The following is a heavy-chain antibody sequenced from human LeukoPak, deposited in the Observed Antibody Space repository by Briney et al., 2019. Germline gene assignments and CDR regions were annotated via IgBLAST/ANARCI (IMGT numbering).Heavy chain of an antibody. Sequence: SETLSLTCAVCGGSFSGYYWSWIRQPPGKGLEWIGEINHSGSTNYNPSLKSRVTISVDTSKNQFSLKLSSVTAADTAVYYCARTYIVVVPAAMRWFDPWGQGTLVTVSS. CDR2: INHSGST. J-gene: IGHJ5*02. CDR3: ARTYIVVVPAAMRWFDP. D-gene: IGHD2-2*01. V-gene: IGHV4-34*01. CDR1: GGSFSGYY.